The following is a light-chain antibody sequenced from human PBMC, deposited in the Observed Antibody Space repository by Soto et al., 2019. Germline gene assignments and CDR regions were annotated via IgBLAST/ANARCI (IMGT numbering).Light chain of an antibody. CDR2: EVY. J-gene: IGLJ1*01. CDR1: SSDVGAYDY. Sequence: QSALTQPPSASGSPGQSVTISCTGTSSDVGAYDYASWYQHHPGKAPKLIIYEVYSRPSGVPDRFSGSKSGNTASLTVSGLQAEDESDYYCSSYAGSNNFVFGTGTKVTVL. CDR3: SSYAGSNNFV. V-gene: IGLV2-8*01.